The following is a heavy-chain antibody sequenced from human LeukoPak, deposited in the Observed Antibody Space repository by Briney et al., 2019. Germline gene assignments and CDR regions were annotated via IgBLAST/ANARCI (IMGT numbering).Heavy chain of an antibody. Sequence: SGTLSLTCTVSGGSISSGGYYWSWIRQHPGKGLEWIGYIYYSGSTYYNPSLKSRVTISVDTSKNQFSLKLSSVTAADTAVYYCASTTTYSSSWYGEYFQHWGQGTLVTVSS. J-gene: IGHJ1*01. CDR2: IYYSGST. D-gene: IGHD6-13*01. CDR1: GGSISSGGYY. CDR3: ASTTTYSSSWYGEYFQH. V-gene: IGHV4-31*03.